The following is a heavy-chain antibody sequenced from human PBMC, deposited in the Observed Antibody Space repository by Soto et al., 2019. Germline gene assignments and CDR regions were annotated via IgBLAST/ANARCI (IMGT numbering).Heavy chain of an antibody. CDR2: IYYSGST. CDR3: ARATGYYNPLYYYYGMDV. CDR1: GGSISSSSYY. J-gene: IGHJ6*02. D-gene: IGHD3-9*01. Sequence: KPSETLSLTCTVSGGSISSSSYYWGWIRQPPGKGLEWIGSIYYSGSTYYNPSLKSRVTISVDTSKNQFSLKLSSVTAADTAVYNCARATGYYNPLYYYYGMDVWGQGTTVTVSS. V-gene: IGHV4-39*01.